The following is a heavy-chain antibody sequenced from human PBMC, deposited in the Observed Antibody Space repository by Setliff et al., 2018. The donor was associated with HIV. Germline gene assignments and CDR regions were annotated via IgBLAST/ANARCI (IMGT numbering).Heavy chain of an antibody. D-gene: IGHD5-12*01. Sequence: SETLSLTCTVSGGSVSDTSYYWGWIRQPTGKGLEWLANVYYSGGTYYNPSLNSRVTISVDTSRNQLSLKLTSVTAADTALYFCARLGDSGYDFRGYFDYWGQGKLGNVSS. J-gene: IGHJ4*02. CDR3: ARLGDSGYDFRGYFDY. CDR2: VYYSGGT. CDR1: GGSVSDTSYY. V-gene: IGHV4-39*01.